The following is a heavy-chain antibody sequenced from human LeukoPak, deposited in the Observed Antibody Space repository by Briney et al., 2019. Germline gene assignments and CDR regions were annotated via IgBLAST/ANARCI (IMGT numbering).Heavy chain of an antibody. CDR1: GYTFTGYY. V-gene: IGHV1-69*05. D-gene: IGHD5-12*01. CDR3: ARAQAGNYDWPLDL. J-gene: IGHJ5*02. CDR2: IIPFLDTS. Sequence: SVKVSCKASGYTFTGYYMHWVQQAPGQGLEWMGAIIPFLDTSNYPPKFQDRVTITTDESTSTAYMELSSLRSDDTAVYYCARAQAGNYDWPLDLWGQGTLVTVSS.